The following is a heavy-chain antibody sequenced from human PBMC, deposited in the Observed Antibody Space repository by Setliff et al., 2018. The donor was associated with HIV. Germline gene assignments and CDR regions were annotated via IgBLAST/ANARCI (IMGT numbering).Heavy chain of an antibody. V-gene: IGHV3-23*01. CDR3: ARVRLYNTALDY. D-gene: IGHD3-3*01. CDR1: GFTFSSCA. Sequence: GGSLRLSCAASGFTFSSCAMSWVRQAPGKGLEWVLVISGSGASTYYADSVKGRFTISRDTSKNTLFLQMNSLRPEDAAVYYCARVRLYNTALDYWGQGTLVTVSS. CDR2: ISGSGAST. J-gene: IGHJ4*02.